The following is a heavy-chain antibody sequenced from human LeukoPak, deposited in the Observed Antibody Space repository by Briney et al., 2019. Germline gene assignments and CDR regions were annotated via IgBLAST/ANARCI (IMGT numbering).Heavy chain of an antibody. D-gene: IGHD1-1*01. CDR1: GFTFSSYA. Sequence: GGSLRLSCAASGFTFSSYATSWVRQAPGKGLEWVSAISGSGGSTYYADSVKGRFTISRDNSKNTLYLQMNSLRAEDTAVYYCAKGGLNWNYYYYWGQGTLVTVSS. V-gene: IGHV3-23*01. CDR3: AKGGLNWNYYYY. CDR2: ISGSGGST. J-gene: IGHJ4*02.